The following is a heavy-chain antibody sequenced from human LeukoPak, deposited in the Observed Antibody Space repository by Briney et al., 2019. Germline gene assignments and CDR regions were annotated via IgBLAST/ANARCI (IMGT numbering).Heavy chain of an antibody. Sequence: SETLSLTCTVSGYSISSGYYWGWIRQPPGKGLEWIGSIYHSGSTYYNPSLKSRVTTSVDTSKNQFSLKLSSVTAADTAVYYCARDSLPYYDSSGYNWFDPWGQGTLVTVSS. CDR2: IYHSGST. V-gene: IGHV4-38-2*02. D-gene: IGHD3-22*01. CDR3: ARDSLPYYDSSGYNWFDP. CDR1: GYSISSGYY. J-gene: IGHJ5*02.